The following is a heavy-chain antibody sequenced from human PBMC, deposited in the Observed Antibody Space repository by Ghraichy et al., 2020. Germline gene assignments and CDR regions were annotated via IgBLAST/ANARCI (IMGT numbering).Heavy chain of an antibody. CDR2: IKQDGSEK. D-gene: IGHD1-26*01. V-gene: IGHV3-7*01. CDR1: GFTFSSYW. CDR3: ARHSGTYFDY. Sequence: GESLNISCAASGFTFSSYWMTWVRQAPGKGLEWVANIKQDGSEKYYVDSVKGRFTISRDNAKNSLYLQMNSLRAEDTAVYYCARHSGTYFDYWGQGTLVTVSS. J-gene: IGHJ4*02.